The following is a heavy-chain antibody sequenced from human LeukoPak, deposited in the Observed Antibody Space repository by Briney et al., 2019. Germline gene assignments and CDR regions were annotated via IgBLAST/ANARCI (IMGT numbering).Heavy chain of an antibody. Sequence: PGGSLRLSCAASGFTFSSYWMHWVRQAPGKGLEWVSRMNSDGRTMDYADSVKGRFTISRDNAKNSLYLQMNSLRAEDTAVYYCARDFRCSSTSCYYSDYWGQGTLVTVSS. CDR3: ARDFRCSSTSCYYSDY. V-gene: IGHV3-74*01. CDR1: GFTFSSYW. CDR2: MNSDGRTM. J-gene: IGHJ4*02. D-gene: IGHD2-2*01.